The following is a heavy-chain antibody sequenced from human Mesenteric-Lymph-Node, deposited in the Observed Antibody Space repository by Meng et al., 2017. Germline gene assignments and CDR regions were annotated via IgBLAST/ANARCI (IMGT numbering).Heavy chain of an antibody. CDR3: ARMVVTAIRYYGMDV. V-gene: IGHV1-2*02. CDR1: GYTFTGYY. D-gene: IGHD2-21*02. Sequence: ASVKVSCKASGYTFTGYYMHWVRQAPGQGLEWMGWINPNSGGTNYAQKFQGRVTMTRDTSISTAYMELSRLRSDDTAVYYCARMVVTAIRYYGMDVWGQGTMVTVSS. CDR2: INPNSGGT. J-gene: IGHJ6*02.